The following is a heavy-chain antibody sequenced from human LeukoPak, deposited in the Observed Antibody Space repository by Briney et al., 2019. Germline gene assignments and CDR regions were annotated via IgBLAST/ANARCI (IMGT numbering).Heavy chain of an antibody. CDR3: ARGSDANLPIDY. CDR2: INPSGGST. V-gene: IGHV1-46*01. J-gene: IGHJ4*02. D-gene: IGHD4/OR15-4a*01. Sequence: ASVKVSCKGSGYTFTSYYMHWVLQAPGQGLEWMGIINPSGGSTSYAQKFQGRVTMTRDMSTSRVYMELSSLRSEDTAVYYCARGSDANLPIDYWGQGTLVTVSS. CDR1: GYTFTSYY.